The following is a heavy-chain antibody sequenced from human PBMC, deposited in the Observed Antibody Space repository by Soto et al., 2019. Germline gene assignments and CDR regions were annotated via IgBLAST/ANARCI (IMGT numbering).Heavy chain of an antibody. V-gene: IGHV3-23*01. CDR1: GFTFSTYA. J-gene: IGHJ4*02. CDR2: ITGSGGST. Sequence: EVQLLESGGGLVQPGGSLRLSCAASGFTFSTYAMIWVRQAPGKGLEWVSVITGSGGSTYYADSVKGRFTISRDTSKNTLFLQMNSLRAEETAVYYGAKERYGDYGGIDYWGQGTMVTVSS. CDR3: AKERYGDYGGIDY. D-gene: IGHD4-17*01.